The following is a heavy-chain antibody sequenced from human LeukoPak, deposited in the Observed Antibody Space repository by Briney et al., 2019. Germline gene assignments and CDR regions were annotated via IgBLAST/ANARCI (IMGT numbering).Heavy chain of an antibody. CDR3: AKTTYASNSSGWYNHFDY. D-gene: IGHD6-19*01. Sequence: GGSLRLSCAASGFTFSSYAMTWVRQAPGKGLEWVSTISSSGYSTYYADSVKGRFTISRDNSKNTLYLQLNSLRAEDTTVYYCAKTTYASNSSGWYNHFDYWGQGTLVTVSS. V-gene: IGHV3-23*01. CDR1: GFTFSSYA. J-gene: IGHJ4*02. CDR2: ISSSGYST.